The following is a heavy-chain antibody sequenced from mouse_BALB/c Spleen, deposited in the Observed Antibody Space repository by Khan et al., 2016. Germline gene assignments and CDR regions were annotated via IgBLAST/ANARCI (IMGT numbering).Heavy chain of an antibody. CDR3: ASWSYDSRYFDY. Sequence: EVQLQESGPGLVKPSQSLSLTCTVTGYSITSDYAWNWIRQFPGNKLEWMGYISYSGSTSYNPSLKSRISITRDTSKNQFFLQLNSVTTEDKATXYGASWSYDSRYFDYWGQGTTLTVAS. CDR2: ISYSGST. J-gene: IGHJ2*01. CDR1: GYSITSDYA. D-gene: IGHD2-4*01. V-gene: IGHV3-2*02.